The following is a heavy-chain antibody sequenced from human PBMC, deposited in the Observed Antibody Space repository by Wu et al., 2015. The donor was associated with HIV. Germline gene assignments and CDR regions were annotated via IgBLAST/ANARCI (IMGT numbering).Heavy chain of an antibody. V-gene: IGHV1-69*14. Sequence: QVQLLQSGAEVKKPGSSVKVSCKASGGTFSSYAISWVRQAPGQGLEWMGGIIPIFGTANYAQKFQGRVTITADTSTNTAYMQLSSLEFDDTAIYYCATGDEGGGYSEFWGQGTLVTVSS. CDR2: IIPIFGTA. D-gene: IGHD2-21*01. CDR3: ATGDEGGGYSEF. J-gene: IGHJ4*02. CDR1: GGTFSSYA.